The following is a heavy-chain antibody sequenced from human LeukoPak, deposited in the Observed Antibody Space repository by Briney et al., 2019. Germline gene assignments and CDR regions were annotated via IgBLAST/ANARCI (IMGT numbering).Heavy chain of an antibody. D-gene: IGHD6-13*01. V-gene: IGHV3-7*04. Sequence: GGSLRLSCVASGFTFSSYWMSWVRQAPGKGLEWVANIKQDGSEKYYVDSVKGRFTISRDNAKNSLYLQMSSLRGEDKAVYYCARDGQQLGFWGQGTLVIVSS. CDR3: ARDGQQLGF. CDR2: IKQDGSEK. CDR1: GFTFSSYW. J-gene: IGHJ4*02.